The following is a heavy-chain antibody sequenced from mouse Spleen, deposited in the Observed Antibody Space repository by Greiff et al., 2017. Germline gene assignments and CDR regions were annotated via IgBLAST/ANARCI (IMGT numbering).Heavy chain of an antibody. D-gene: IGHD2-1*01. CDR1: GYTFTDYY. Sequence: QVQLQQSGAELVRPGASVKLSCKASGYTFTDYYINWVKQRPGQGLEWIARIYPGSGNTYYNEKFKGKATLTAEKSSSTAYMQLSSLTSEDSAVYFCARKFFGNSYYYAMDYWGQGTSVTVSS. CDR3: ARKFFGNSYYYAMDY. V-gene: IGHV1-76*01. J-gene: IGHJ4*01. CDR2: IYPGSGNT.